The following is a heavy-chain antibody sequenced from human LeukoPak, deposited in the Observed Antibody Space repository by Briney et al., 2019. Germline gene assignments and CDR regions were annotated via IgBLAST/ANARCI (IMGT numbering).Heavy chain of an antibody. Sequence: ASVKVSCKVSGYTLTELSMHWVRQAPGKGLEWMGGFDPEDGETIYAQKFQGRVTMTRDTSTSTVYMELSSLRSEDTAVYYCARGGRDIVVVPAARPDYWGQGTLVTVSS. D-gene: IGHD2-2*01. CDR1: GYTLTELS. J-gene: IGHJ4*02. CDR3: ARGGRDIVVVPAARPDY. V-gene: IGHV1-24*01. CDR2: FDPEDGET.